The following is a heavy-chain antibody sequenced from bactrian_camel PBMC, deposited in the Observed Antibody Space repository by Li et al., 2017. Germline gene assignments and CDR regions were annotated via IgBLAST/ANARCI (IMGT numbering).Heavy chain of an antibody. CDR1: GVAFSTYA. J-gene: IGHJ6*01. D-gene: IGHD6*01. CDR2: INSGGEAT. V-gene: IGHV3S31*01. CDR3: AAEDGGSWYGRCADDFGY. Sequence: VQLVESGGGLVQPGGSLRLSCAASGVAFSTYAMSWVRQAPGKGLEWVSAINSGGEATSYANSVKGRFTISRDNAKNSLYLQLNSLKPEDPAMYYWAAEDGGSWYGRCADDFGYWGQGPRSPS.